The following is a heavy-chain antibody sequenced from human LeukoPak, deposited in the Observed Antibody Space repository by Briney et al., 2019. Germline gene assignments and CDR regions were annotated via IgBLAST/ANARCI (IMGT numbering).Heavy chain of an antibody. CDR3: VRDVHGTGSHDY. J-gene: IGHJ4*02. Sequence: GGSLRLSCAASGFTFDEYDMSWVRQAPGKGLEWVSGINWNGGSTGYADSVKGRFTISRDNAKNSLYLQMNNLRAEDTAVYYCVRDVHGTGSHDYWGQGTLVTVSS. CDR2: INWNGGST. D-gene: IGHD3-10*01. V-gene: IGHV3-20*04. CDR1: GFTFDEYD.